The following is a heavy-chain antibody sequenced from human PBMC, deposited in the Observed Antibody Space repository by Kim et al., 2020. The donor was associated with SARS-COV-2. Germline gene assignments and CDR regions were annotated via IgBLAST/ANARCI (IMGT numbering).Heavy chain of an antibody. CDR2: ISGSGGST. CDR3: AKVNPPDFYDSSGYIDY. D-gene: IGHD3-22*01. V-gene: IGHV3-23*01. CDR1: GFTFSSYA. J-gene: IGHJ4*02. Sequence: GGSLRLSCAASGFTFSSYAMSWVRQAPGKGLEWVSAISGSGGSTYYADSVKGRFTISRDNSKNSLYLQMNSLRAEDTAVYYCAKVNPPDFYDSSGYIDYWGQGTLVTVSS.